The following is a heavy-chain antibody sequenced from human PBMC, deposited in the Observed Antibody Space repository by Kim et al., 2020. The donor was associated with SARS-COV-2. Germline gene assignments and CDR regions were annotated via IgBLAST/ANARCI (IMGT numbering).Heavy chain of an antibody. Sequence: SETLSLTCTVSGGSISSSSYYWGWIRQPPGKGLEWIGSIYYSGSTYYNPSLKSRVTISVDTSKNQFSLKLSSVTAADTAVYYCASSPVYSSSYYFDYWGQGTLVTVSS. V-gene: IGHV4-39*01. CDR2: IYYSGST. CDR1: GGSISSSSYY. J-gene: IGHJ4*02. D-gene: IGHD6-6*01. CDR3: ASSPVYSSSYYFDY.